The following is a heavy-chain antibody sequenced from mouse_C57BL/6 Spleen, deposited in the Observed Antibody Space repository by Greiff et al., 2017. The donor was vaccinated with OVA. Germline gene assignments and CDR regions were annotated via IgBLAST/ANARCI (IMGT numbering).Heavy chain of an antibody. CDR2: IDPSDSYT. J-gene: IGHJ2*01. CDR1: GYTFTSYW. D-gene: IGHD1-1*01. Sequence: QVQLQQPGAELVMPGASVKLSCKASGYTFTSYWMHWVKQRPGQGLEWIGEIDPSDSYTNYNQKFKGKSTLTVAKSSSTAYMQLSSLTSEDSAVYYGARTVRGLRFDYWGQGTTLTVSS. V-gene: IGHV1-69*01. CDR3: ARTVRGLRFDY.